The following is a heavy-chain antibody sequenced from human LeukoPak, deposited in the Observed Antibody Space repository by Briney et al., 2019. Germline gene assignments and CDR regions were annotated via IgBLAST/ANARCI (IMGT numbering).Heavy chain of an antibody. J-gene: IGHJ4*02. CDR1: GFTFSSYG. D-gene: IGHD3-22*01. CDR2: ISGSGGST. V-gene: IGHV3-23*01. Sequence: GGSLRLSCAASGFTFSSYGMSWVRQAPGKGLEWVSAISGSGGSTYYADSVKGRFTISRDNSKNTLYLQMNSLRAEDTAVYYCAKGKTYYYDSSGYYLSYYFDYWGQGTLVTVSS. CDR3: AKGKTYYYDSSGYYLSYYFDY.